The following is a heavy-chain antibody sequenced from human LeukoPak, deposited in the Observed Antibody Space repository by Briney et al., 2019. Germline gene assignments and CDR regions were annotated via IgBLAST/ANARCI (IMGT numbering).Heavy chain of an antibody. CDR2: INPNGGGT. J-gene: IGHJ4*02. D-gene: IGHD4-17*01. Sequence: ASVKVSCKASGYIFTGYYMHWVRQAPGQGLEWMGIINPNGGGTSYAQKFQGRVTMTRDMSTSTVYMELSSLRYEDTAVYYCARLEPSLRGPTFDYWGQGTPVTVSS. CDR3: ARLEPSLRGPTFDY. CDR1: GYIFTGYY. V-gene: IGHV1-46*01.